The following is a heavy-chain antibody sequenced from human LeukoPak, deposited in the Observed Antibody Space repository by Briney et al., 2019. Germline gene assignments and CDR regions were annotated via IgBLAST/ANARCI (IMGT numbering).Heavy chain of an antibody. J-gene: IGHJ3*02. D-gene: IGHD2-15*01. CDR3: ARDQVAANAFDI. Sequence: SETLSLTCTVYGGSISSYYWSWIRQPPGKGLEWIGYIYYSGSTNYNPSLKSRVTISVDTSKNQFSLKLSSVTAADTAVYYCARDQVAANAFDIWGQGTMVTVSS. CDR2: IYYSGST. CDR1: GGSISSYY. V-gene: IGHV4-59*01.